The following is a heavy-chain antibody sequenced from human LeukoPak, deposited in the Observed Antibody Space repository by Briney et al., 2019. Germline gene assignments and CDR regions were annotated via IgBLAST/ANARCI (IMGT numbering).Heavy chain of an antibody. Sequence: ASVKVSCKASGYTFTSYYMHWVRQAPGQGLEWMGIINPSGGSTSYAQKFQGRVTMTRDTSISTAYMELSRLRSDDTAVYYCARGGGVLWFGEFSEDYYYGMDVWGQGTTVTVSS. CDR3: ARGGGVLWFGEFSEDYYYGMDV. V-gene: IGHV1-46*01. J-gene: IGHJ6*02. CDR1: GYTFTSYY. D-gene: IGHD3-10*01. CDR2: INPSGGST.